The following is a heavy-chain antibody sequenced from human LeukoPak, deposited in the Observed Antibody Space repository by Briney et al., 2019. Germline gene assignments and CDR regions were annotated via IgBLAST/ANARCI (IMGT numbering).Heavy chain of an antibody. Sequence: GGSLRLSCAASGFTFSSYWMNWVRQAPGQRLEWVSSITSGSSYIYYADSVKGRFTISRDNAKSSLYLQMDSLRAEDTAVYYCARDPYSGNYGAYYYYYMDVWGKGTTVTISS. CDR1: GFTFSSYW. CDR3: ARDPYSGNYGAYYYYYMDV. V-gene: IGHV3-21*01. CDR2: ITSGSSYI. D-gene: IGHD1-26*01. J-gene: IGHJ6*03.